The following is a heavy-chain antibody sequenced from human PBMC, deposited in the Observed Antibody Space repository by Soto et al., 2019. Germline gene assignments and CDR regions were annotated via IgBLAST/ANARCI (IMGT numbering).Heavy chain of an antibody. CDR1: GFTFSDHY. CDR3: GTWIAAVGF. Sequence: EVQLVESGGGLVQPGGSLRLSCAASGFTFSDHYMDWVRQAPGKGLEWVGRTXXXRQHFTTEYAASVKGRFIISRDESXXXXXXXXXXXXXXXXXXXXXGTWIAAVGFWGQGTLVTVAS. D-gene: IGHD6-25*01. J-gene: IGHJ4*02. CDR2: TXXXRQHFTT. V-gene: IGHV3-72*01.